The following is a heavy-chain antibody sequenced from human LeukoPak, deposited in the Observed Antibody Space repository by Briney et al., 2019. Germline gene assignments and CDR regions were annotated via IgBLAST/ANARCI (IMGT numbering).Heavy chain of an antibody. CDR2: MNPNSGNT. J-gene: IGHJ5*02. Sequence: ASVKVSCKASRYTFTSYDINWVRQATGQGLEWMGWMNPNSGNTGYAQKFQGRVTMTRNTSISTAHMELSSLRSEDTAVYYCARTDYYYDSSGYCDPWGQGTLVTVSS. D-gene: IGHD3-22*01. V-gene: IGHV1-8*01. CDR3: ARTDYYYDSSGYCDP. CDR1: RYTFTSYD.